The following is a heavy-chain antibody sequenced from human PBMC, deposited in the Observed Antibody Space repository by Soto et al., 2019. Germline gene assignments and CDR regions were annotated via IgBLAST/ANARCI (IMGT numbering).Heavy chain of an antibody. CDR2: ISYSGSP. CDR1: GGSISGYY. CDR3: ARAGRSSSKTVFDY. Sequence: SETLSLTCTVSGGSISGYYWSWIRQSPGKGLEWIGYISYSGSPNYNPSLKSRVAISVDTSQNQFSLKLTTVTAADTAVYYCARAGRSSSKTVFDYWGQGTLVTVS. D-gene: IGHD6-6*01. V-gene: IGHV4-59*01. J-gene: IGHJ4*02.